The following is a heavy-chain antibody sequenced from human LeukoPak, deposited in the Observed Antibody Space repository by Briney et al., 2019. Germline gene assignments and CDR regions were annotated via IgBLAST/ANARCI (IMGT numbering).Heavy chain of an antibody. CDR3: ARGASIAAAGTQFLDY. Sequence: SETLSLTCTVSGGSISSYYWSWIRQPPGKGLEWIGEINHSGSTNYNPSLKSRVTISVDTSKNQFSLKLSSVTAADTAVYYCARGASIAAAGTQFLDYWGQGTLVTVSS. J-gene: IGHJ4*02. CDR2: INHSGST. V-gene: IGHV4-34*01. D-gene: IGHD6-13*01. CDR1: GGSISSYY.